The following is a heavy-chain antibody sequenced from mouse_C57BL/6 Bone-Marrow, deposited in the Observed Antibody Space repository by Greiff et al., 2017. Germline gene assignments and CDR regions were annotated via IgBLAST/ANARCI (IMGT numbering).Heavy chain of an antibody. D-gene: IGHD2-4*01. CDR3: TRGRGITAFYYDAMAY. CDR1: GFTFSSYA. Sequence: EVQGVESGEGLVKPGGSLKLSCAASGFTFSSYAMSWVRQTPEKRLEWVAYISSGGDYIYYADTVKGRFTISRDNARNTLYLQMSSLKSEDTDMYYCTRGRGITAFYYDAMAYWGQGTSVTVSS. V-gene: IGHV5-9-1*02. CDR2: ISSGGDYI. J-gene: IGHJ4*01.